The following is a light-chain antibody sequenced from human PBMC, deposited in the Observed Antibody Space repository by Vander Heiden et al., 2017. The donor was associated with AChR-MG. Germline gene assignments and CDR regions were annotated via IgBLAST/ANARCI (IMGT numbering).Light chain of an antibody. CDR2: EVS. Sequence: QSALTQPASVSGSPGQSITISCTGTSGDVGSYNLVSGYQRHPGKAPKRMIYEVSKRPSGVSNRFSGSKSGNTASLTIAGLQAEDEADYYCCAYAGSSTFGVVFGGGTKLTVL. V-gene: IGLV2-23*02. J-gene: IGLJ2*01. CDR3: CAYAGSSTFGVV. CDR1: SGDVGSYNL.